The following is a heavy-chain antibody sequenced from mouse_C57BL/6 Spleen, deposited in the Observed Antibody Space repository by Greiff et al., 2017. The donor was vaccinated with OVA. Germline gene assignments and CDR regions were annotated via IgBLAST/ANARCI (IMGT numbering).Heavy chain of an antibody. CDR1: GYAFSSSW. J-gene: IGHJ4*01. D-gene: IGHD2-3*01. CDR2: IYPGDGDT. V-gene: IGHV1-82*01. CDR3: ARRGLYDGYYEAMDY. Sequence: VQLQQSGPELVKPGASVKISCKASGYAFSSSWMNWVKQRPGKGLEWIGRIYPGDGDTNYNGKFKGKATLTADKSSITAYMQLSSLTSEDSAVYFCARRGLYDGYYEAMDYWGQGTSVTVSS.